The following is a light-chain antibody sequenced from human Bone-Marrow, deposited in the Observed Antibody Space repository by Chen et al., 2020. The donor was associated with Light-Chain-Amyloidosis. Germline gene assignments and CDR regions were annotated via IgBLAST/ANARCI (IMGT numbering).Light chain of an antibody. CDR1: QSVSLSSNSTNY. J-gene: IGKJ1*01. Sequence: DIVMTQSLESLAVSLCERATINCKSSQSVSLSSNSTNYFFWYHQKPGQPPNLLIYWASTWGSGVPARFSGSAAWTDCTLTTTNLQGDVVAVYYCQQYYTTPWTFGQGTRVEIK. CDR3: QQYYTTPWT. CDR2: WAS. V-gene: IGKV4-1*01.